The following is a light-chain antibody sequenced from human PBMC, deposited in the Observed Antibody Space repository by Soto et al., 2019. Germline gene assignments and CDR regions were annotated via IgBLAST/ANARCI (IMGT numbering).Light chain of an antibody. CDR3: SSYTGDSTLYV. CDR2: DVN. CDR1: GSDVGGYNY. V-gene: IGLV2-14*01. J-gene: IGLJ1*01. Sequence: QSVLTQPASVSGSPGQSITISCTGTGSDVGGYNYVSWYQQYPGKAPKLMICDVNDRPSGVSDRFSGSKSGNTASLTISGLQAEDEADYYCSSYTGDSTLYVFGTGTKLTVL.